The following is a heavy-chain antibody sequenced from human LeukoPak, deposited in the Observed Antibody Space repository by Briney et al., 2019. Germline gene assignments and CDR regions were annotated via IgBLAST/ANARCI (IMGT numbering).Heavy chain of an antibody. CDR1: GYTFTGYY. Sequence: ASVKVSCKASGYTFTGYYIHWVRQAPGQGPDWMGWISPNTGDTNYAQKFQGRVTMTRDTSISTAYIELTRLTSDDTAMYYCAILLVAATPDTWGQGTLVTVSS. J-gene: IGHJ4*02. CDR3: AILLVAATPDT. D-gene: IGHD1-26*01. CDR2: ISPNTGDT. V-gene: IGHV1-2*02.